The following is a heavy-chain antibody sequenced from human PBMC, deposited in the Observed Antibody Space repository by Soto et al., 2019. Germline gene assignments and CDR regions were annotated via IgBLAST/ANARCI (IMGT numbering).Heavy chain of an antibody. CDR3: ARGQRFSDWFDP. CDR2: IYSSGST. V-gene: IGHV4-4*07. D-gene: IGHD3-3*01. J-gene: IGHJ5*02. CDR1: GGAMNSYY. Sequence: QVHLQESGPGLVKPSETLSLTCTVSGGAMNSYYWTWIRQPAGKGLEWIGRIYSSGSTKYNPSLQSRVTMSLETSKNQFSLRLTSVTAADTAVYYCARGQRFSDWFDPWGQGTLVTVSS.